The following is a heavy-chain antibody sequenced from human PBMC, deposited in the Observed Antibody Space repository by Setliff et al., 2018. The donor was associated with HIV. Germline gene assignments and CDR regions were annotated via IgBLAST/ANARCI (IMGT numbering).Heavy chain of an antibody. J-gene: IGHJ5*01. D-gene: IGHD2-15*01. CDR3: AKYSPAAWFDS. Sequence: PGESLKISCKGSGNAFGRHWVAWVRQMPGKGLEWMGMIYPGDPDARYNPSLQGQVTISADKSIDTAYLQWDNLRASDTAMYYCAKYSPAAWFDSWGQGTPVTVS. V-gene: IGHV5-51*01. CDR2: IYPGDPDA. CDR1: GNAFGRHW.